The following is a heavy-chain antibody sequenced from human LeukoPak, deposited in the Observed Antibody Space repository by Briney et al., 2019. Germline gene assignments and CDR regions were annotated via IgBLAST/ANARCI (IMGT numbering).Heavy chain of an antibody. J-gene: IGHJ4*02. V-gene: IGHV3-23*01. CDR2: ISGSGGST. Sequence: GGSLRLSCAASGLTFSSYAMSWVRQAPGKGLEWVSAISGSGGSTYYADSVKGRFTISRDNSKNTLYLQMNSLRDEDTALYYCAKDYYGDYTPRAFDSWGQGTLVTVSS. D-gene: IGHD4-17*01. CDR1: GLTFSSYA. CDR3: AKDYYGDYTPRAFDS.